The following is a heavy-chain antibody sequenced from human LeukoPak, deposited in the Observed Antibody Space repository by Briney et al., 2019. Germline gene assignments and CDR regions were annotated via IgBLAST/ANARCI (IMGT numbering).Heavy chain of an antibody. CDR3: ARSSGFNWFDP. D-gene: IGHD3-22*01. CDR2: IYYSGST. J-gene: IGHJ5*02. V-gene: IGHV4-59*01. Sequence: SETLSLTCTVSGGSISSYYWSWIRQPPGKGLEWIGYIYYSGSTNYNPSLKSRVTISVDTSKNQYSLKLSSVTAADTAVYYCARSSGFNWFDPWGQGTLVTVSS. CDR1: GGSISSYY.